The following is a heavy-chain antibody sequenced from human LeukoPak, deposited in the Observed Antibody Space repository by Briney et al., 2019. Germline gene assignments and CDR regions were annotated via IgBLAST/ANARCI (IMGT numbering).Heavy chain of an antibody. V-gene: IGHV3-64*01. CDR2: ISSNGGST. CDR1: GFTFSSYA. Sequence: GGSLRLSCAASGFTFSSYAMHWVRQAPGKGLEYVSAISSNGGSTYYANSVKGRFTISRDNSKNTLYLQMGSLRAEDMAVYYCATTETGWFGELYYWGQGTLVTVSS. D-gene: IGHD3-10*01. J-gene: IGHJ4*02. CDR3: ATTETGWFGELYY.